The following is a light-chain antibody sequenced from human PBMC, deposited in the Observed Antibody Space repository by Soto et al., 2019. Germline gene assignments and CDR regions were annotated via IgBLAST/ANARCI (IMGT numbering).Light chain of an antibody. CDR1: SGCSNYK. J-gene: IGLJ2*01. CDR3: GADHGSGSNFVVV. V-gene: IGLV9-49*01. CDR2: VGTGGIVG. Sequence: QPVLTQPPSASASLGASVTLTCTLSSGCSNYKVDWYQQRPGKGPRFVMRVGTGGIVGSKGDGIPDRFSVLGSGLNRYLTIKNIQEEDESDYHCGADHGSGSNFVVVFGGGPQLTVL.